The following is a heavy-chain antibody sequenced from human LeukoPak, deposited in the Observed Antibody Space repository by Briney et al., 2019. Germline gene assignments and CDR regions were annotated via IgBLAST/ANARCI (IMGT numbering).Heavy chain of an antibody. D-gene: IGHD2/OR15-2a*01. CDR1: GFSFSSYE. V-gene: IGHV3-48*03. CDR3: ARDTPLYADSPDAFDI. J-gene: IGHJ3*02. Sequence: GGSLRLSCAASGFSFSSYEMKWVRQAPGKGLEWVSYIGSSGSTVYYADSVKGRFTTSRDNAKNSLYLQMNSLRDEDTAVYYCARDTPLYADSPDAFDIWGQGTMVTVSS. CDR2: IGSSGSTV.